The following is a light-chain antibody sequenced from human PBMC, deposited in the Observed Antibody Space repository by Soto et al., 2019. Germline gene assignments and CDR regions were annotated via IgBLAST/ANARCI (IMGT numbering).Light chain of an antibody. CDR3: QQYGSSKM. Sequence: EIVLTQSPGTLSLSPGERATLSCRASQSVTSNYLAWYQQKPGQAPRLLVYGASSRATGIPDRFSGSGSGTDCTLTISRLEPEDFAVHYCQQYGSSKMFGQGTKVEI. CDR2: GAS. CDR1: QSVTSNY. J-gene: IGKJ1*01. V-gene: IGKV3-20*01.